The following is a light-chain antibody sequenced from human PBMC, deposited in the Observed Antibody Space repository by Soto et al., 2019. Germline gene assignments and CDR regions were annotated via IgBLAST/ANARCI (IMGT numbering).Light chain of an antibody. Sequence: DIVLTQSPATLSLSPGDRATLSCRASQSVNTYLAWFQQKPGQPPRLLIYETSTRAAGIPARFSGSGSGTDFTLPISSLEPVDFAVYYCQQRTNWPPFSFGQGTKLEIK. CDR3: QQRTNWPPFS. V-gene: IGKV3-11*01. CDR2: ETS. CDR1: QSVNTY. J-gene: IGKJ2*03.